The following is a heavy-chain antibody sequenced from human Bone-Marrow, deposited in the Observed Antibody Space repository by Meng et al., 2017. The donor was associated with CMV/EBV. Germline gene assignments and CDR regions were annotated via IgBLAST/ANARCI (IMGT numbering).Heavy chain of an antibody. CDR3: ARHAGSMVVTNVDY. CDR2: IYYSGST. Sequence: GSLRLSCTVAGGSISSSSYYWGWIRQPPGKGLEWIGSIYYSGSTYYNPSLKSRVTISVDTSKNQFSLKLSSVTAADTAVYYCARHAGSMVVTNVDYWGQGTLVTVSS. V-gene: IGHV4-39*01. D-gene: IGHD4-23*01. CDR1: GGSISSSSYY. J-gene: IGHJ4*02.